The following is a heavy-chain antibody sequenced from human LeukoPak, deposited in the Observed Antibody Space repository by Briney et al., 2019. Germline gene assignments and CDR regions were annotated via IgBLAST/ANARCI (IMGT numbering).Heavy chain of an antibody. CDR3: AKYISGISDAFDI. CDR2: ISGSGKNT. J-gene: IGHJ3*02. D-gene: IGHD6-25*01. V-gene: IGHV3-23*01. CDR1: GFILSTYA. Sequence: PGGSLRLSCAASGFILSTYAMNWVRQAPGKGLECVSTISGSGKNTYYADSVKGRFTISRDSSKNTLYLQINSLRAEDTAVYYCAKYISGISDAFDIWGQGTMVTVSS.